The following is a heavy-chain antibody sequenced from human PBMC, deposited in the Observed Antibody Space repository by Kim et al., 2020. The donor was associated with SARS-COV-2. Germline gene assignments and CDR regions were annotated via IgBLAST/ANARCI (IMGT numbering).Heavy chain of an antibody. CDR1: GGSFSGYY. CDR3: ARGGIAARPFSAPPPPWGNWFDP. J-gene: IGHJ5*02. Sequence: SETLSLTCAVYGGSFSGYYWSWIRQPPGKGLEWIGEINHSGSTNYNPSLKSRVTISVDTSKNQFSLKLSSVTAADTAVYYCARGGIAARPFSAPPPPWGNWFDPWGQGTLVTVSS. V-gene: IGHV4-34*01. CDR2: INHSGST. D-gene: IGHD6-6*01.